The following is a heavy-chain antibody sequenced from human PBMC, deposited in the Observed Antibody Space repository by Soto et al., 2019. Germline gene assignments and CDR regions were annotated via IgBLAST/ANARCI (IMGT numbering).Heavy chain of an antibody. J-gene: IGHJ3*02. D-gene: IGHD2-8*01. CDR1: GFTFINAW. CDR2: IKSKNDGGAT. CDR3: TTDAQWGI. Sequence: PGGSLRLSCAASGFTFINAWMNWVRQAPGKGLEWVGRIKSKNDGGATEYSATVKDRFTISRDDSKDTLYLQMNNLKTEDTAVYYCTTDAQWGIWGQGTMVT. V-gene: IGHV3-15*07.